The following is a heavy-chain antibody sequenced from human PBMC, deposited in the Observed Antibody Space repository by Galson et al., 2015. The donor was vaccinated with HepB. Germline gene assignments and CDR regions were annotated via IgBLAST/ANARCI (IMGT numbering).Heavy chain of an antibody. V-gene: IGHV3-21*01. CDR1: GFTFSSYS. CDR2: ISSSSSYI. J-gene: IGHJ4*02. D-gene: IGHD3-3*01. Sequence: SLRLSCAASGFTFSSYSMNWVRQAPGKGLEWVSSISSSSSYIYYADSVKGRFTISRDNAKNSLYLQMNSLRAEDTAVYYCARSGLRFVEWLFRYFDYWGQGTLVTVSS. CDR3: ARSGLRFVEWLFRYFDY.